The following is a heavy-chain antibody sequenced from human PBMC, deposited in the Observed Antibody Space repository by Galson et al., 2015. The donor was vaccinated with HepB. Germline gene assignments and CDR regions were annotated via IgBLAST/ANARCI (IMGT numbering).Heavy chain of an antibody. CDR3: ARETPRAYYYYGMDV. V-gene: IGHV3-53*01. CDR2: IYSGGST. CDR1: GFTVSSNY. Sequence: SLRLSCAASGFTVSSNYMSWVRQAPGKGLEWVSVIYSGGSTYYADSVKGRFTISRDNSKNTLYLQMNSLRAEDTAVYYCARETPRAYYYYGMDVWGQGTTVTVSS. J-gene: IGHJ6*02.